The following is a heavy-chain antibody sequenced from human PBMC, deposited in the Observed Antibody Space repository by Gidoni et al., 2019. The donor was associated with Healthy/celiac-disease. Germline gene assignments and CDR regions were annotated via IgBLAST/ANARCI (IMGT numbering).Heavy chain of an antibody. Sequence: EVQLVESGGGLVQPGGSLKLSCAASGFTFSGSAMHWVRQASGKGLELVGRIRSKSNSYATAYAASVKGRFTISRDDSKNTAYLQMNSLKTEDTAVYYCTSYYDSSGYYFFDYYYGMDVWGQGTTVTVSS. V-gene: IGHV3-73*01. CDR3: TSYYDSSGYYFFDYYYGMDV. D-gene: IGHD3-22*01. J-gene: IGHJ6*02. CDR1: GFTFSGSA. CDR2: IRSKSNSYAT.